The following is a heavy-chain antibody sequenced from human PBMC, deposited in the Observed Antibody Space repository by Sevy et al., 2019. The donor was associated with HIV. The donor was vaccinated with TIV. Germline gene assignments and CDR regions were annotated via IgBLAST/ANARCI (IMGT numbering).Heavy chain of an antibody. CDR2: MNPNSGNT. J-gene: IGHJ6*02. CDR1: GYTFTSYD. Sequence: ASVKVSCKASGYTFTSYDINWVRQATGQGLEWMGWMNPNSGNTGYAQKFQGRVTMTRNTSISTAYMELSSLRSEDTAVYYCAVPSRYDSSGYQGYYYYGMDVWGQGTTVTVSS. V-gene: IGHV1-8*01. CDR3: AVPSRYDSSGYQGYYYYGMDV. D-gene: IGHD3-22*01.